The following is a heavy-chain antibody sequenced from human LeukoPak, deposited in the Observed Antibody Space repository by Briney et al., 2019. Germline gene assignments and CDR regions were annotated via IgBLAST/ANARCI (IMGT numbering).Heavy chain of an antibody. CDR1: GFSFSTYE. CDR2: ISASGTLT. CDR3: ARDGTPIYSSGWVYMDV. V-gene: IGHV3-48*03. J-gene: IGHJ6*04. Sequence: AGGSLRLSCAASGFSFSTYEMNWVRQAPGKGLERISYISASGTLTHYADSVEGRFTISRDNAKNSLYLQMNSLRGEDTAVYYCARDGTPIYSSGWVYMDVWGKGTTVTISS. D-gene: IGHD6-25*01.